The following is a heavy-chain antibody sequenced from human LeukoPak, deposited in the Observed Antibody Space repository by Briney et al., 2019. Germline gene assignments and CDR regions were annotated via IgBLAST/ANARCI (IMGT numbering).Heavy chain of an antibody. D-gene: IGHD3-10*01. J-gene: IGHJ4*02. CDR1: GYTFTGYY. Sequence: EASVKVSCKASGYTFTGYYMHWVRQAPGKGLVWVSRISSDGSITGYADSVKGRFTISRDNAKNTLYLQMNSLRAEDTAVYYCARHLNYYLDYWGQGTLVTVSS. CDR2: ISSDGSIT. CDR3: ARHLNYYLDY. V-gene: IGHV3-74*01.